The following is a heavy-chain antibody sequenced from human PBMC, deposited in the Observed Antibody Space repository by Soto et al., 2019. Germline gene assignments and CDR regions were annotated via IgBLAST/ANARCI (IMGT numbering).Heavy chain of an antibody. CDR2: IYYSGST. CDR1: GGFIGSYY. CDR3: ARTWNYYYYGMDV. Sequence: SETLSLTCTVSGGFIGSYYWSWIRQPPGKGLEWIGYIYYSGSTHYNPSLKSRVSIAVDTSKNQFSLNLSSVTAADTAVYYCARTWNYYYYGMDVWGQGTTVTVSS. V-gene: IGHV4-59*01. J-gene: IGHJ6*02. D-gene: IGHD5-12*01.